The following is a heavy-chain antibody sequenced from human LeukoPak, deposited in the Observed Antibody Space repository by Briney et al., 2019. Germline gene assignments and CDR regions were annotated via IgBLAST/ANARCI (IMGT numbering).Heavy chain of an antibody. D-gene: IGHD3-22*01. CDR3: ASDYYDSSGYYPLYYFDY. V-gene: IGHV1-18*01. CDR2: ISAYNGNT. J-gene: IGHJ4*02. CDR1: GYTFTSYG. Sequence: EASVKVSCKASGYTFTSYGISWVRQAPGQGLEWMGWISAYNGNTNYAQKLQGRVTITTDTSTSTAYMELRSLRSDDTAVYYCASDYYDSSGYYPLYYFDYWGQGTLVTVSS.